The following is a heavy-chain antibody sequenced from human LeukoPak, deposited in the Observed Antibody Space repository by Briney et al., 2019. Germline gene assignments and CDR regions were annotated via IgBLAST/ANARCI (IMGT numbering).Heavy chain of an antibody. V-gene: IGHV3-23*01. J-gene: IGHJ3*02. CDR3: ARDRYSSSWYPDAFDI. D-gene: IGHD6-13*01. CDR1: GLTFSSYA. Sequence: GGSLRLSCAASGLTFSSYAMSWVRQAPGKGLEWVSAISGSGGSTYYADSVKGRFTISRDNAKNSLYLQMNSLRAEDTAVYYCARDRYSSSWYPDAFDIWGQGTMVTVSS. CDR2: ISGSGGST.